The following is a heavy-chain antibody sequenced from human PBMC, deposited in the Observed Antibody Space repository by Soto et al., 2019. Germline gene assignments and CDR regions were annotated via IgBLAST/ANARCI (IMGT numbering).Heavy chain of an antibody. CDR1: GYTFTGYY. Sequence: VASVKVSCKASGYTFTGYYMHWVRQAPGQGLEWMGWINPNSGGTNYAQKFQGWVTMTRDTSISTAYMELSRLRSDDTAVYYCARDRMTPPYDILTGYYSYYYYYGMDVWGQGTTVTVSS. D-gene: IGHD3-9*01. CDR2: INPNSGGT. CDR3: ARDRMTPPYDILTGYYSYYYYYGMDV. V-gene: IGHV1-2*04. J-gene: IGHJ6*02.